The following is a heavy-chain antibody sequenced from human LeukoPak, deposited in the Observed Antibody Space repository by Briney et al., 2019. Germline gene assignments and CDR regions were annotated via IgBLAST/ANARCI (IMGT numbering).Heavy chain of an antibody. D-gene: IGHD3-9*01. CDR1: GFTFDDYA. J-gene: IGHJ4*02. Sequence: GGSLRLSCAASGFTFDDYAMHWVRQAPGKGLEWVSGISWNSGSIGYADSVKGRFTISRDNAKNSLYLQMNSLRAEDTALYYCAKAKYYDISTGVDYWGQGTLVTVSS. V-gene: IGHV3-9*01. CDR2: ISWNSGSI. CDR3: AKAKYYDISTGVDY.